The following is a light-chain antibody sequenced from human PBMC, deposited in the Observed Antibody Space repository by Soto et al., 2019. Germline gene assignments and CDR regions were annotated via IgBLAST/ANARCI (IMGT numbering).Light chain of an antibody. CDR3: QQYYTWPRGT. Sequence: EIVLTQSPATLSLSPGERTTLSCGASQSVSSYLAWYQQKPGQAPRLLIYDASTRATGVPDRFSGSGSGTDFTLTISSLQSADFGVYYCQQYYTWPRGTFGQGTEVDIK. CDR2: DAS. J-gene: IGKJ1*01. CDR1: QSVSSY. V-gene: IGKV3-15*01.